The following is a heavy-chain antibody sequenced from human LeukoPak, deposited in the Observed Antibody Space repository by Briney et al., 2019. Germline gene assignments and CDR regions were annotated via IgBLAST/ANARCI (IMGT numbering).Heavy chain of an antibody. CDR2: IYYSGST. CDR1: GGSISSYY. D-gene: IGHD3-3*01. Sequence: SETLSLTCTVSGGSISSYYSSWIRQPPGKGLEWFGYIYYSGSTNYNPSLKSRVTISVDTSKNQISLKLSSVTAADTAVYYCARGAHYDFWSGYLFDYWGQGTLVTVSS. V-gene: IGHV4-59*01. CDR3: ARGAHYDFWSGYLFDY. J-gene: IGHJ4*02.